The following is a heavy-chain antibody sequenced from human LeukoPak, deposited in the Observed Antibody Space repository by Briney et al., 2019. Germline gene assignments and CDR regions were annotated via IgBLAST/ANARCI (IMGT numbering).Heavy chain of an antibody. Sequence: GASVKVSCKVSGYTLTELSMHWVRQAPGKGLEWMGGFDPEDGETIYAQKFQGRVTMTEDTSTDTVYMELSSLRSEDTAVYYRATAYCSGGNCYFERSVYWGQGTLVTVSS. CDR2: FDPEDGET. CDR1: GYTLTELS. V-gene: IGHV1-24*01. J-gene: IGHJ4*02. D-gene: IGHD2-15*01. CDR3: ATAYCSGGNCYFERSVY.